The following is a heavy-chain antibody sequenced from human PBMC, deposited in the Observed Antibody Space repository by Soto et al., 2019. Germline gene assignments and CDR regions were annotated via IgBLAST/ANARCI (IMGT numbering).Heavy chain of an antibody. CDR3: ARAKKRPAAPFNYYYGMDV. CDR2: INPNSGGT. CDR1: GYTFTGYY. V-gene: IGHV1-2*04. J-gene: IGHJ6*02. D-gene: IGHD2-2*01. Sequence: ASVKVSCKASGYTFTGYYMHWVRQAPGQGLEWMGWINPNSGGTNYAQKFQGWVTMTRDTSISTAYMELSRLRSDDTAVYYCARAKKRPAAPFNYYYGMDVWGQGTTVTVSS.